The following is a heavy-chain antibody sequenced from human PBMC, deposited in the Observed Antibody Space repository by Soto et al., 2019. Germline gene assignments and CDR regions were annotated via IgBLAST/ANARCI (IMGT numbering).Heavy chain of an antibody. D-gene: IGHD5-12*01. Sequence: GGSLRLSCAASGFTFSSYSMNWVRQAPGKGLEWVSSISSSSSYIYYADSVKGRFTISRDNAKNSLYLQMNSLRAEGTAVYYCAREGESGYDYLVLRYYGIDVWGQGTTVTVSS. CDR3: AREGESGYDYLVLRYYGIDV. CDR2: ISSSSSYI. V-gene: IGHV3-21*01. J-gene: IGHJ6*02. CDR1: GFTFSSYS.